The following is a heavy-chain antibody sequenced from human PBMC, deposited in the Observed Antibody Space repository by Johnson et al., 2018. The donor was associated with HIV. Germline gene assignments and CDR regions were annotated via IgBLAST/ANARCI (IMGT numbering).Heavy chain of an antibody. J-gene: IGHJ3*02. D-gene: IGHD3-3*01. CDR3: AKVGLEGGKEGVGAFDI. V-gene: IGHV3-30*18. CDR1: GFTFSNFG. CDR2: ISFAGSNK. Sequence: QVQLVESGGGVVQPGRSLRLSCAASGFTFSNFGFHWVRQAPGKGLEWVAAISFAGSNKYYADSVKGRFTISRDNSKNTLHLQMNSLRAEDTAVYYCAKVGLEGGKEGVGAFDIWGQGTMVTVSS.